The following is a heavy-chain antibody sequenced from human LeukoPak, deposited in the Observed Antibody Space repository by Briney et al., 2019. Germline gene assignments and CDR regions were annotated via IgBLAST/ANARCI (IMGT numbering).Heavy chain of an antibody. CDR3: ARDRRDGYTPPDH. CDR2: ISSSSSYI. Sequence: GGSLRLSCAASGFTFSSYSMNWVRQAPGKGLEWVSSISSSSSYIYYADSVKGRFTISRDNAKNSLYLQMNSLRAEDTAVYYCARDRRDGYTPPDHWGQGTLVTVSS. V-gene: IGHV3-21*01. D-gene: IGHD5-24*01. CDR1: GFTFSSYS. J-gene: IGHJ4*02.